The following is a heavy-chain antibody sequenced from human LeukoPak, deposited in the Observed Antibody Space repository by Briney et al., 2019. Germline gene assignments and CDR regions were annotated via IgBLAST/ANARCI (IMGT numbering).Heavy chain of an antibody. Sequence: ASVKVSCKASGYTFTSYDINWVRQATGQGLEWMGWMNPNSGNTGYAQKFQGRVTMTRNTSISTAYMELSSLRSEDTAVYYCAREFRRPKGYSGYVGPYYYYYGMDVWGQGTTVTVSS. CDR2: MNPNSGNT. CDR3: AREFRRPKGYSGYVGPYYYYYGMDV. V-gene: IGHV1-8*01. J-gene: IGHJ6*02. D-gene: IGHD5-12*01. CDR1: GYTFTSYD.